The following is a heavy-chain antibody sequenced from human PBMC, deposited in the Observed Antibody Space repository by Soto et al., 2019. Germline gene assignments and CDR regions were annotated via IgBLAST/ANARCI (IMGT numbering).Heavy chain of an antibody. CDR3: VAGDNADY. CDR2: IKSDGSVN. J-gene: IGHJ4*02. V-gene: IGHV3-7*03. CDR1: GITTSAYW. Sequence: EVQVVESGGALARPGESLRLSCVASGITTSAYWMAWVRQAPGRGLGWVASIKSDGSVNYYMDSLKGRFTISRDSAINSLYLQLSSLRGEDTAVYFCVAGDNADYWGQGTLVTVSP. D-gene: IGHD3-10*01.